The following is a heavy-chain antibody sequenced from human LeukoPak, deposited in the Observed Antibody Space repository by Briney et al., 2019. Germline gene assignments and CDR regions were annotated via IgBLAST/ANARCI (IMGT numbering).Heavy chain of an antibody. CDR2: INSDGSST. Sequence: GGSLRLSCAASGFTLSSYWMHWVRQAPGKGLVWVARINSDGSSTRYADSVKGQFTISRDNAKNTLYLQMNSLRGEDTAVYYCARIGYSSSSFDFWGQGTLVTVSS. D-gene: IGHD6-6*01. CDR3: ARIGYSSSSFDF. CDR1: GFTLSSYW. V-gene: IGHV3-74*01. J-gene: IGHJ4*02.